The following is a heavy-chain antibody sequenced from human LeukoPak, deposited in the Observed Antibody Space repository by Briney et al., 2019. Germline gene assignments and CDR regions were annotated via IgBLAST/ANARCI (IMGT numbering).Heavy chain of an antibody. V-gene: IGHV4-39*01. CDR1: GFSVSSNY. J-gene: IGHJ5*02. CDR3: ARHYATRAFDP. CDR2: IYYSRST. Sequence: GSLRLSCAASGFSVSSNYMSWVRQAPGKGLEWIGSIYYSRSTYYNPSLKGRVTISVDTSKNQFSLQLGSMTAADTAVYYCARHYATRAFDPWGQGTLVTVSS. D-gene: IGHD3-16*01.